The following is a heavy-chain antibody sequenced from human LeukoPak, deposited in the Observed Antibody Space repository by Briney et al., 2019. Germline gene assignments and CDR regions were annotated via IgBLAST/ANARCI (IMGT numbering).Heavy chain of an antibody. V-gene: IGHV4-59*11. D-gene: IGHD5-18*01. CDR3: ARGGYSLWPRGAFDY. CDR2: IYYSGST. Sequence: SETLSLTCTASGGSISSHYWSWIRQPPGKGLEWIGYIYYSGSTNYNPSLKSRVTISVDTSKNQFSLKLSSVTAADTAVYCCARGGYSLWPRGAFDYWGQGTLVTVSS. CDR1: GGSISSHY. J-gene: IGHJ4*02.